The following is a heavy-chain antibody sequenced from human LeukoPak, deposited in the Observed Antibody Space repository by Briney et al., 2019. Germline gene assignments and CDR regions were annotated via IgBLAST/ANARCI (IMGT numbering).Heavy chain of an antibody. V-gene: IGHV1-2*02. J-gene: IGHJ4*02. CDR1: GYTFTGYF. Sequence: KVSCKASGYTFTGYFMHWVRQAPGQGLEWMGGINPNSGGTNYAQKLQGRVTMNRETSKKRAYMEVSRQTSDDTAVYYFASLYSAVDSWGQGTLVTVSS. CDR2: INPNSGGT. D-gene: IGHD2-21*01. CDR3: ASLYSAVDS.